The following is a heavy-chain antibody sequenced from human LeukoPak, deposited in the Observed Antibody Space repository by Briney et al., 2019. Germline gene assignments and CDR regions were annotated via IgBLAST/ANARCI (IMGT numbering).Heavy chain of an antibody. J-gene: IGHJ4*02. V-gene: IGHV3-53*01. CDR3: ARDTAAFGGVIVIPNDY. D-gene: IGHD3-16*02. Sequence: GGSLRLSCAASGFTVSSNYMSWVRQAPGKGLEWVSVIYSGGSTYYADSVKGRFTISRDNAKHSLYLQMNSLRAEDTAVYYCARDTAAFGGVIVIPNDYWGQGTLVTVSS. CDR1: GFTVSSNY. CDR2: IYSGGST.